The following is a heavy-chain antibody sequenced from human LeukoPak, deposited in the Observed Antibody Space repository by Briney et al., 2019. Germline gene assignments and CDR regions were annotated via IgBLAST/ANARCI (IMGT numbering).Heavy chain of an antibody. J-gene: IGHJ4*02. CDR3: ARGWGSSSWYRAGY. CDR1: GYIFTGYY. V-gene: IGHV1-2*02. D-gene: IGHD6-13*01. CDR2: INPNSGDT. Sequence: VSVKVFCRASGYIFTGYYMHWVRQARGQGLEGMGWINPNSGDTNYTQKFQGRVTMTRDTSISTAYMVLSRLRSDDTAVYYCARGWGSSSWYRAGYWGQGTHVTVSS.